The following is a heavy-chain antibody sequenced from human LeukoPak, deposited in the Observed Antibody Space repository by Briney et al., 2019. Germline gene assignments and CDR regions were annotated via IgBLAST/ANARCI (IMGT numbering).Heavy chain of an antibody. V-gene: IGHV5-51*01. D-gene: IGHD3-22*01. Sequence: GESLKISCKGSGYSFTSYWIGWVRQMPGKGLEWMGIIHPGDSDTRYSPSFQGQVTISADKSISTAYLQWSSLKASDTAMYYCARPPSEDQDYYDNGYWGQGTLVTVSS. CDR1: GYSFTSYW. CDR3: ARPPSEDQDYYDNGY. CDR2: IHPGDSDT. J-gene: IGHJ4*02.